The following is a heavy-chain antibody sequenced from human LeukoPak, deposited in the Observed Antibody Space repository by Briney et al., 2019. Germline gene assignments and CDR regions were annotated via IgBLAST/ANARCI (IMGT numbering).Heavy chain of an antibody. D-gene: IGHD3-22*01. CDR1: GFTFSSYS. CDR3: ARDNYDSSGPYYFDY. J-gene: IGHJ4*02. V-gene: IGHV3-48*04. Sequence: GGSLRLSRAASGFTFSSYSMNWVRQAPGKGLEWVSYISSSGSTIYYADSVKGRFTISGDNARNSLYLQMNSLRAEDTAVYYCARDNYDSSGPYYFDYWGQGTLVTVSS. CDR2: ISSSGSTI.